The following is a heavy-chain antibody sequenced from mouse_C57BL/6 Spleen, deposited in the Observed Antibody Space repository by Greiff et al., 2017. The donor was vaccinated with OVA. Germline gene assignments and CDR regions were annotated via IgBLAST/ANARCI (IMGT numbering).Heavy chain of an antibody. J-gene: IGHJ4*01. CDR3: TRWSYYGRSAAMDY. Sequence: VKLVESGAELVRPGASVTLSCKASGYTFTDYEMHWVQQTPVHGLEWIGAIDPGTGGTAYNQKFKGKAILTADKSSSTAYMELRSLTSEDSAVYYCTRWSYYGRSAAMDYWGQGTSVTVSS. CDR2: IDPGTGGT. V-gene: IGHV1-15*01. D-gene: IGHD1-1*01. CDR1: GYTFTDYE.